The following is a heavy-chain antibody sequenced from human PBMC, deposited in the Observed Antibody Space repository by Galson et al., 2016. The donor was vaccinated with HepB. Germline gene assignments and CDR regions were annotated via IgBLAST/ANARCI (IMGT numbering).Heavy chain of an antibody. Sequence: SLRLSCAASGFTFSTSAMNWVRQAPGKGLELVSAISGSGDRTYYADSVKGRFTISRDNSKTTLYLQMNSLRVDDTAVYYCAKDPSNGWSMYYFDYWGQGTLVTVSS. V-gene: IGHV3-23*01. D-gene: IGHD6-19*01. J-gene: IGHJ4*02. CDR1: GFTFSTSA. CDR2: ISGSGDRT. CDR3: AKDPSNGWSMYYFDY.